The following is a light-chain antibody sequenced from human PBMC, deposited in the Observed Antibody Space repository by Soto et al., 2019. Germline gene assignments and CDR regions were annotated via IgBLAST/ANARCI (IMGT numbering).Light chain of an antibody. Sequence: EVVMTQSPASLSASPGETVTLSCRASQNISSSLPWYQQRPGQAPRLLLYDASTRATGIPPRFSGGGSGTEFTVTISSLQSADCAIYYCQQYDIWPPYTFGQGNKLEF. J-gene: IGKJ2*01. CDR2: DAS. CDR3: QQYDIWPPYT. V-gene: IGKV3-15*01. CDR1: QNISSS.